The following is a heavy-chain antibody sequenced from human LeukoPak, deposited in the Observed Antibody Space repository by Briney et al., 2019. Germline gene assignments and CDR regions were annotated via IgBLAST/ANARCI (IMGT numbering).Heavy chain of an antibody. D-gene: IGHD3-10*01. CDR1: GYTFTTYD. CDR2: MNPNSGNT. V-gene: IGHV1-8*01. J-gene: IGHJ4*02. CDR3: ARANYYGSGKKDLDY. Sequence: ASVKVSCKASGYTFTTYDITWVRQATGQGLEWMGWMNPNSGNTGYAQKFQGRVTMTRNTSMSTAYMELNSLRSEDTAVYYCARANYYGSGKKDLDYWGQGTLVTVSS.